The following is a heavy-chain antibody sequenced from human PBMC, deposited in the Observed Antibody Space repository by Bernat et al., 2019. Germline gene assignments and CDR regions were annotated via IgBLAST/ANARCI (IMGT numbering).Heavy chain of an antibody. CDR3: AMRSSWVYYFDY. J-gene: IGHJ4*02. D-gene: IGHD6-13*01. CDR1: GFTFSSYA. Sequence: EVQLLESGGGLVQPGGSLRLSCAASGFTFSSYAMSWVRQAPGKGLEWVSAISGSGGSTYYADSVKGRFTISRDNSKNTLYLQMNSLRAEDTAVYYCAMRSSWVYYFDYWGQGTLVTVSS. CDR2: ISGSGGST. V-gene: IGHV3-23*01.